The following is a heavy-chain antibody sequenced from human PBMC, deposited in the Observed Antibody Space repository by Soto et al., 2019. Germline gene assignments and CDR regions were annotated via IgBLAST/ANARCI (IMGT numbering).Heavy chain of an antibody. CDR1: GGSISSYY. V-gene: IGHV4-59*06. CDR2: IYYSGST. CDR3: AGDCGGDCYPHDAFDI. J-gene: IGHJ3*02. D-gene: IGHD2-21*02. Sequence: SETLALTCTVSGGSISSYYWSWIRQPPGKGLEWIGYIYYSGSTYYNPSLKSRVTISVDTSKNQFSLKLSSVTAADTAVYYCAGDCGGDCYPHDAFDIWGQGTMVT.